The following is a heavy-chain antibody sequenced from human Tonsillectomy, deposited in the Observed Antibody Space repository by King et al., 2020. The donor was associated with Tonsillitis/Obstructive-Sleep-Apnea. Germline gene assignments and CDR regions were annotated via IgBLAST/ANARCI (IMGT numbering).Heavy chain of an antibody. J-gene: IGHJ6*03. Sequence: VQLQQWGAGLLKPSETLSLTCAVYGGSFSDYYWSWIRQPPGKGLEWIGEINHSGSTNYNPPLKSRATISADTSKNQFSLKLSSVTAADTAVYYCARGRRGYDYYYYYMDVWGKGTTVTVSS. CDR1: GGSFSDYY. CDR3: ARGRRGYDYYYYYMDV. CDR2: INHSGST. V-gene: IGHV4-34*01. D-gene: IGHD5-12*01.